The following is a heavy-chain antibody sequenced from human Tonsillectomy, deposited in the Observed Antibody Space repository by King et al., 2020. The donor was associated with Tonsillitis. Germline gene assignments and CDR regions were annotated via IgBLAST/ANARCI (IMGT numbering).Heavy chain of an antibody. CDR2: ITATGDKT. CDR3: AGDRALWRYMSNPY. CDR1: GFTFSDYY. Sequence: VQLVESGGGLVKPGGSLRLSCAVSGFTFSDYYMSWIRQPPGQGLEWISYITATGDKTDYADSVRGRFTISRDNTKNSLYLHMNSLRAEDTAVYYCAGDRALWRYMSNPYWGQGTLVTVSS. J-gene: IGHJ4*02. V-gene: IGHV3-11*06. D-gene: IGHD1-1*01.